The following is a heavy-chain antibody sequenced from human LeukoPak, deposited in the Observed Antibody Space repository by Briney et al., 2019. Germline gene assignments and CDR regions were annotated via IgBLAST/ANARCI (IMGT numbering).Heavy chain of an antibody. V-gene: IGHV3-23*01. CDR2: ISGSGGST. CDR3: AKDAWDYYVRTKGAFDI. J-gene: IGHJ3*02. Sequence: GGSLRPSCAASGFTFSSYAMSWVRQAPGKGLEWVSAISGSGGSTYYADSVKGRFTISRDNSKNTLYLQMNSLRAEDTAVYYCAKDAWDYYVRTKGAFDIWGQGTMVTVSS. D-gene: IGHD3-10*02. CDR1: GFTFSSYA.